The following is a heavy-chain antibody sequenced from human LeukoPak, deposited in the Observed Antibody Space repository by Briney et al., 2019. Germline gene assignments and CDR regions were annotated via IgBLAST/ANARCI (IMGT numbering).Heavy chain of an antibody. J-gene: IGHJ2*01. CDR1: GGSISSGGYC. CDR2: IYQSGST. D-gene: IGHD5-12*01. V-gene: IGHV4-30-2*01. CDR3: ARVPHGSGYDSAWYFDL. Sequence: SQTLSLTCAVSGGSISSGGYCWSWIRHPPGKCMEWMGYIYQSGSTYYNPSLNSRVTISVDSSKNQFYLKLRSVTGADTAVYYGARVPHGSGYDSAWYFDLWGRGTLVTVSS.